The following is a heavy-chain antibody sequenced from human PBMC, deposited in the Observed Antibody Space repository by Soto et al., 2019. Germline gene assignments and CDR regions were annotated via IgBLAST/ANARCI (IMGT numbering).Heavy chain of an antibody. CDR1: GYSFTTYW. CDR3: ATWIAVAGAW. J-gene: IGHJ4*02. D-gene: IGHD6-19*01. CDR2: IYPHDSDT. Sequence: GESLKISCKGSGYSFTTYWIGWVRQMPGKGLEWMGIIYPHDSDTRYSPSFQGQVIISADKSISTAYLHWSSLKASDTAMYYCATWIAVAGAWWGRGTLVTVSS. V-gene: IGHV5-51*01.